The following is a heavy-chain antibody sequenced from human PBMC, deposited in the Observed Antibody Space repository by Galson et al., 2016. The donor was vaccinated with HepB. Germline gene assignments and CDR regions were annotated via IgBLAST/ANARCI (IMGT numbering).Heavy chain of an antibody. J-gene: IGHJ4*02. D-gene: IGHD5-24*01. Sequence: SLRRSCAASGFSFGSYDMTWVRHAPGKGLGWVAPISGSGGESQYADSVKGRLTIGRDDSKRTLFLQLDSLRHEDTAVYYCATIQMATEFYWGQGTLVTVSS. CDR1: GFSFGSYD. V-gene: IGHV3-23*01. CDR2: ISGSGGES. CDR3: ATIQMATEFY.